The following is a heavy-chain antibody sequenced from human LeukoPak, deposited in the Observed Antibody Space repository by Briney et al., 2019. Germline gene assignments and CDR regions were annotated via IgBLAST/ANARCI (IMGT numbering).Heavy chain of an antibody. CDR2: IYYSGST. J-gene: IGHJ6*03. D-gene: IGHD3-10*01. Sequence: SETLSLTCTVSGGSISSSSYYWGWIRQPPGKGLEWIGSIYYSGSTYYNPSLTSRVTISVDTSKNQFSLKLSSVTAADTAVYYCAREIWGSGFYYMDVWGKGTTVTISS. CDR1: GGSISSSSYY. CDR3: AREIWGSGFYYMDV. V-gene: IGHV4-39*07.